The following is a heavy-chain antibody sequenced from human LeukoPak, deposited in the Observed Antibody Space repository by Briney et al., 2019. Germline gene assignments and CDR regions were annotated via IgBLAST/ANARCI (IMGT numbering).Heavy chain of an antibody. CDR1: GYTFTSYD. J-gene: IGHJ6*03. CDR2: TNPNSGST. V-gene: IGHV1-8*03. D-gene: IGHD1-26*01. Sequence: GASVKVSCKASGYTFTSYDINWVRQATGQGLEWMGWTNPNSGSTGYAQKFQGRVTITRNTSISTAYMELSSLRSEDTAVYYCARGRRVVGATTFRYYYYMDVWGKGTTVTVSS. CDR3: ARGRRVVGATTFRYYYYMDV.